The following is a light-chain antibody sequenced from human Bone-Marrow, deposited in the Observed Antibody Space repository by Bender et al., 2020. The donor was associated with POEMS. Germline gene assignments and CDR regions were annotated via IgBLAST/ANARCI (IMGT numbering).Light chain of an antibody. J-gene: IGLJ3*02. V-gene: IGLV1-44*01. CDR2: INN. CDR3: AAWEDSLNGWV. Sequence: QSVLTQPPSASGTPGQRVTISCSGSSSNIGTNPVNWYQQLPGTAPKLLLYINNKRPSGVPDRFAGSKSGTSASLAISGLQSEDEADYYCAAWEDSLNGWVFGGGTKLTVL. CDR1: SSNIGTNP.